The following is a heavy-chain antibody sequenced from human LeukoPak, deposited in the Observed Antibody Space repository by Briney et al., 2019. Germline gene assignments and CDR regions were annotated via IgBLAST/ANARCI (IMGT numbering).Heavy chain of an antibody. CDR1: GYTFTGYY. Sequence: EASVKVSCKASGYTFTGYYMHRVRQAPGQGREWMGWINPNSGGTNYAQKFQGRVTMTRDTSISTAYMELSRLRSDDTAVYYCARVRDGYNDAYDIWGQGTMVTVSS. D-gene: IGHD5-24*01. CDR3: ARVRDGYNDAYDI. V-gene: IGHV1-2*02. CDR2: INPNSGGT. J-gene: IGHJ3*02.